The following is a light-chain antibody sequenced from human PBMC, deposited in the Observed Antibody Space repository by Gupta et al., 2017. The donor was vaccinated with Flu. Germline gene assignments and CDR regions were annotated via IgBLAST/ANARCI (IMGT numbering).Light chain of an antibody. CDR2: RGF. V-gene: IGKV2-30*01. CDR1: HSRVFRDGNIY. J-gene: IGKJ4*01. CDR3: KQGSHSPLT. Sequence: DVIMTQSPPSLLVTVGQSASISCKSSHSRVFRDGNIYLNWFYHRPGQSPRRLIYRGFNRDSGVPDTFTGSGSDTEFTLTIRSVEAEDVGIYYCKQGSHSPLTFGRGTKFEIQ.